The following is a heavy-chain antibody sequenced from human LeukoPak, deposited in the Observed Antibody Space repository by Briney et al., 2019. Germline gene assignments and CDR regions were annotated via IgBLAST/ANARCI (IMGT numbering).Heavy chain of an antibody. CDR1: GFTFSNHW. CDR3: ARDLSGGSCSDY. V-gene: IGHV3-7*01. D-gene: IGHD2-15*01. CDR2: VHQDESER. Sequence: GGSLRLSCAASGFTFSNHWMSWVRQAPGKGPEWVANVHQDESERYYVDSVKGRFTISRDNAKNSLYLQMNSLRAEDTAVYYCARDLSGGSCSDYWGQGTLVTVSS. J-gene: IGHJ4*02.